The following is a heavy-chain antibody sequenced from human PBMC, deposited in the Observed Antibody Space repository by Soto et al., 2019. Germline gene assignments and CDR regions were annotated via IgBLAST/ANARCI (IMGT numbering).Heavy chain of an antibody. CDR1: GGSISSSSYY. J-gene: IGHJ6*02. CDR3: ARHYSSGWRRVYYYYGMDV. D-gene: IGHD6-19*01. Sequence: SETLSLTCTVSGGSISSSSYYWGWIRQPPGKGLEWIGSIYYSGSTYYNPSLKSRVTISVDTSKNQFSLKLSSVTAADTAVYYCARHYSSGWRRVYYYYGMDVWGQGTTVTVSS. CDR2: IYYSGST. V-gene: IGHV4-39*01.